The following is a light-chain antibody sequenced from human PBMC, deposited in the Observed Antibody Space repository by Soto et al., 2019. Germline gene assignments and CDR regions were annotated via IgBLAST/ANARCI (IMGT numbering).Light chain of an antibody. CDR2: GAS. Sequence: EIVMTQSPATVSVSPGERATLSCRASQSIRNKLAWYQQRPGQAPTLLIYGASTRATGVPATFRGSGSGTEFTLTISGLHSEDFVLYWCQQYDSWPPTFGGGTKVEIK. CDR3: QQYDSWPPT. CDR1: QSIRNK. V-gene: IGKV3-15*01. J-gene: IGKJ4*01.